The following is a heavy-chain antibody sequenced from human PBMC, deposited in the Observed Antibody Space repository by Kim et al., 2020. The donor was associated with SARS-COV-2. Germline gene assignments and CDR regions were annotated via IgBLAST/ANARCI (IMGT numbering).Heavy chain of an antibody. V-gene: IGHV4-61*01. CDR1: GGSVSSGSYY. Sequence: SETLSLTCTVSGGSVSSGSYYWSWIRQPPGKGLEWIGYIYYSGSTNYNPSLKSRVTISVDTSKNQFSLKLSSVTAADTAVYYCARARQQLHYYYYYYMDV. J-gene: IGHJ6*03. CDR3: ARARQQLHYYYYYYMDV. D-gene: IGHD6-13*01. CDR2: IYYSGST.